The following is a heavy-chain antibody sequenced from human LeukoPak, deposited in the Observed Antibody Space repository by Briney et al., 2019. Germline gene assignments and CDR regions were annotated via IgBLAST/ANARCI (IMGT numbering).Heavy chain of an antibody. V-gene: IGHV4-31*03. J-gene: IGHJ4*02. CDR1: GGSLSSGGYY. CDR3: ARDYAVSSSYRLLGY. D-gene: IGHD3-22*01. CDR2: ICYSGST. Sequence: PSQTLSLTCTVSGGSLSSGGYYWSWIRQHPGKGLEGIGYICYSGSTYYNPSLKSRVTISVDTSKTQFSLKLSSVTAADTAVYYCARDYAVSSSYRLLGYGGQGTLVTVSS.